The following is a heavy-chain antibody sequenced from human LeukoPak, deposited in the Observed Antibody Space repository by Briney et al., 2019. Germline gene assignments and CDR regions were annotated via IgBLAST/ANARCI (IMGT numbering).Heavy chain of an antibody. V-gene: IGHV3-49*04. CDR2: VRGSPYGTTT. CDR3: TRGKDGGNPYYYDY. CDR1: GFIFRDLA. J-gene: IGHJ4*02. Sequence: GGSLRLSCTTSGFIFRDLAMTWVRQAPGKGLEWVGFVRGSPYGTTTEYAASVKGGFTISRDDSKSIAYLQMNSLKTEDTGVYYCTRGKDGGNPYYYDYWGQGTLVIVSS. D-gene: IGHD4-23*01.